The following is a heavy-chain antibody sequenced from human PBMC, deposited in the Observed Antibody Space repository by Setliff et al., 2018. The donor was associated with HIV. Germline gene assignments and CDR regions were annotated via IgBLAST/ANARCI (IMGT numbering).Heavy chain of an antibody. CDR1: GFSFSSYS. J-gene: IGHJ4*01. CDR3: ARPNYYDSSGSFDF. D-gene: IGHD3-22*01. V-gene: IGHV3-48*04. CDR2: ISSSCTTI. Sequence: GGSLRLSCAASGFSFSSYSMNWVLQAPGKGLEWVSYISSSCTTIYYADSVKGRFTNSRDNAKNSLYLQMNNLRAEDTAVYYCARPNYYDSSGSFDFWGQGTLVTVSS.